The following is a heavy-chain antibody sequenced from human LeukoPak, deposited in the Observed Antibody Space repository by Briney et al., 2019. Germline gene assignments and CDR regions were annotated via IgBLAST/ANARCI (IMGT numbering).Heavy chain of an antibody. CDR1: GGSFSGYY. CDR2: INHSGST. J-gene: IGHJ4*02. D-gene: IGHD4-17*01. Sequence: SETLSLTCAVYGGSFSGYYWSWIRQPPGKGLEWIGEINHSGSTNYNPSLKSRVTISVDTSKNQFSLKLSSVTAADTAVYYCARARLDYDYGDYSLDYWGQGTLVTVSS. V-gene: IGHV4-34*01. CDR3: ARARLDYDYGDYSLDY.